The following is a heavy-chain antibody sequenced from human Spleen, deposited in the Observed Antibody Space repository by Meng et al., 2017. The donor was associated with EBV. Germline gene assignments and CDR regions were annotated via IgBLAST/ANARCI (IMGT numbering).Heavy chain of an antibody. Sequence: MQLQESGPGLVKPSGTRSLTCIVSGGPITHRTLWSWVRQTTGKGLDWIGGVYHSGTPNYNPSLKSRVAISVDKSSNKFSLNLTSVTAADTAVYYCVSTAGQSTTWRYFDLWGRGTLVTVSS. CDR1: GGPITHRTL. V-gene: IGHV4-4*02. J-gene: IGHJ4*02. D-gene: IGHD1-1*01. CDR3: VSTAGQSTTWRYFDL. CDR2: VYHSGTP.